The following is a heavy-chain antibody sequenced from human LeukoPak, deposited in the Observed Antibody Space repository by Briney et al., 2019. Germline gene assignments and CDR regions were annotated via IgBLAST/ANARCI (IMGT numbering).Heavy chain of an antibody. CDR3: ASPFGVVTLDAFDI. CDR2: IIPIFGTA. J-gene: IGHJ3*02. Sequence: SVKVSCKASGGTFSSYAISWVRQAPGQGLEWMGGIIPIFGTANYAQKFQGRVTITADESTSTAYMELSSLRSEDTAVYYCASPFGVVTLDAFDIWGQGTMVTVSS. V-gene: IGHV1-69*13. CDR1: GGTFSSYA. D-gene: IGHD3-3*01.